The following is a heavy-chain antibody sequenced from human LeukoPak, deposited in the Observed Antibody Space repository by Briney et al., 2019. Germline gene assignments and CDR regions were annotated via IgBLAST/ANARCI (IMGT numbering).Heavy chain of an antibody. CDR3: ARGGVVVVAATGNWFDP. CDR2: INHSGST. Sequence: SETPSLTCAVYGGSFSGYYWSWIRQPPGKGLEWIGEINHSGSTNYNPSLKSRVTISVDTSKNQFSLKLSSVTAADTAVYYCARGGVVVVAATGNWFDPWGQGTLVTVSS. CDR1: GGSFSGYY. J-gene: IGHJ5*02. D-gene: IGHD2-15*01. V-gene: IGHV4-34*01.